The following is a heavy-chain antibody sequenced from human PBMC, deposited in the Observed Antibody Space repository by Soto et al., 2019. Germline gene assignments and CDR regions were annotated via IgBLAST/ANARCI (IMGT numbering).Heavy chain of an antibody. J-gene: IGHJ4*02. CDR3: ARATMIVVVITPVDY. CDR2: ISYDGSNK. V-gene: IGHV3-30-3*01. CDR1: GFTFSSYA. Sequence: GGSLRLSCAASGFTFSSYAMHWVRQAPGKGLEWVAVISYDGSNKYYADSVKGRFTSSRDNSKNTLYLQMNSLRAEDTAVYYCARATMIVVVITPVDYWGQGTLVTVSS. D-gene: IGHD3-22*01.